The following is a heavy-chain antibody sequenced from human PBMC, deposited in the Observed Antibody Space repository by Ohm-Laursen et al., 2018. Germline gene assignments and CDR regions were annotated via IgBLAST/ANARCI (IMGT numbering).Heavy chain of an antibody. D-gene: IGHD3-10*01. CDR1: GHTLPSYG. Sequence: SSVKVSCKASGHTLPSYGFNWVRQAPGQGLEWMGWISGNTSNTDYAQKVQGRVTMTTDTSTNTVYMELRSLRSDDTAVYYCARDWGLYGERTMVRADHWGQGTLVTVSS. J-gene: IGHJ4*02. CDR2: ISGNTSNT. V-gene: IGHV1-18*01. CDR3: ARDWGLYGERTMVRADH.